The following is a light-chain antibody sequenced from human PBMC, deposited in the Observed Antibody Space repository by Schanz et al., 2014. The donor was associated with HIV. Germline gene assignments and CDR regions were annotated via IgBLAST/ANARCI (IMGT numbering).Light chain of an antibody. CDR1: QSVSSSY. V-gene: IGKV3-20*01. CDR3: QQYGHSPRT. CDR2: DAS. J-gene: IGKJ1*01. Sequence: EIVLTQSPGTLSLSPGERATLSCRASQSVSSSYLAWYQQKPGQAPRLLIYDASSRATGIPDRFSGSGSGTDFTLTISRLEPEDFAVYYCQQYGHSPRTFGQGTRVEVK.